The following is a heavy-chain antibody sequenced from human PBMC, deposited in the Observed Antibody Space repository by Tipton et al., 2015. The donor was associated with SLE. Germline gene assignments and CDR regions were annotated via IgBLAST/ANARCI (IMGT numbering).Heavy chain of an antibody. CDR2: IHHRGST. Sequence: TLSLTCAVSGASITSSDWWSWVRKPPGKELEYMGQIHHRGSTNYKSSLRGRDTISVDKSKNQLSLKLTSVTAADTAVYYCTRWIPLTGINVWGQGATVTVSS. CDR3: TRWIPLTGINV. J-gene: IGHJ6*02. V-gene: IGHV4-4*02. D-gene: IGHD5-18*01. CDR1: GASITSSDW.